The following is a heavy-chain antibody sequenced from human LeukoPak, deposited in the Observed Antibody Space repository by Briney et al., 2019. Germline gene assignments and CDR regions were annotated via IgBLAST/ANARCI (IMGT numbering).Heavy chain of an antibody. CDR3: ARHPGHSGSSYIGSDYYYYYYMDV. J-gene: IGHJ6*03. CDR1: GYSFTSYW. V-gene: IGHV5-51*01. D-gene: IGHD6-6*01. Sequence: GESLKISCKGSGYSFTSYWIGWVRQMPGKGLEWMGIIYPGDSDTRYSPSFQGQVTISADKSISTAYLQWSSLKASDTAMYYCARHPGHSGSSYIGSDYYYYYYMDVWGKGTTVTVSS. CDR2: IYPGDSDT.